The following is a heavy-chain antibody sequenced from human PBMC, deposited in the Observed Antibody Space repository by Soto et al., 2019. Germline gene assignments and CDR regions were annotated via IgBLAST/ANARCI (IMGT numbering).Heavy chain of an antibody. CDR3: ATCNYGSGSYRHSGWFDP. CDR1: GGTFSSYT. D-gene: IGHD3-10*01. V-gene: IGHV1-69*02. Sequence: QVQLVQSGAEVKKPGSSVKVSCKASGGTFSSYTISWVRQAPGQGLEWMGRIIPILGIANYAQKFQGRVTITADKSTSTAYMELSSLRSEDTAVYYCATCNYGSGSYRHSGWFDPWGQGTLVTVSS. J-gene: IGHJ5*02. CDR2: IIPILGIA.